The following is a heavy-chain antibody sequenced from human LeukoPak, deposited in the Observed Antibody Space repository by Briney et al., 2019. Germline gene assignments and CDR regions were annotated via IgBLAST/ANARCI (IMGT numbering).Heavy chain of an antibody. Sequence: SVKVSCKASGGTFDSYAISWVRQAPGRGLEWMAGIIPIFGTPIYAQRFQGRVTITADKSTSTAYMELRSLRSEDTAVYYCGRAHNGEGPKGDWGQGTMVIVSS. D-gene: IGHD3-10*01. CDR1: GGTFDSYA. CDR3: GRAHNGEGPKGD. CDR2: IIPIFGTP. V-gene: IGHV1-69*06. J-gene: IGHJ3*01.